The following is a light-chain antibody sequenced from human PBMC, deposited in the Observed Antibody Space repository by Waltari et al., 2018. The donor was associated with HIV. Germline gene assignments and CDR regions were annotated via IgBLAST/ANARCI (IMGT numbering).Light chain of an antibody. Sequence: SYELTQPPSVSVSPGQTASITCSGDKLGDKYACWYQQKPGQSPVLLIYADSRRPSGIPERFSGSKSGSTATLTIRGTQAMDEADYYCRAWDSSTVVFGGGTKLTVL. CDR3: RAWDSSTVV. CDR2: ADS. J-gene: IGLJ2*01. V-gene: IGLV3-1*01. CDR1: KLGDKY.